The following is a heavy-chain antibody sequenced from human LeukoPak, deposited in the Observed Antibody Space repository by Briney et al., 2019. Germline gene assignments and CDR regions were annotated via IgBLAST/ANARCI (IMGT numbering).Heavy chain of an antibody. CDR3: AREWAGYSSGWYRGEYYFDY. CDR2: ISDDGRKK. D-gene: IGHD6-19*01. CDR1: EFTFSSYS. Sequence: GGSLRLSCAASEFTFSSYSMHWVRQAPGKGLEWVAVISDDGRKKYYGDSVKGRFTISRDNSKNTLNLQMNSLRAEDTAVYYCAREWAGYSSGWYRGEYYFDYWGQGTPVTVSS. V-gene: IGHV3-30*04. J-gene: IGHJ4*02.